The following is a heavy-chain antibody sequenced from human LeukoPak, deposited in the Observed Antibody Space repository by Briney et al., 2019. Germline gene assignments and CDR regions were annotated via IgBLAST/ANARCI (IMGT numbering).Heavy chain of an antibody. D-gene: IGHD7-27*01. CDR2: ISGSSSTM. CDR1: EFTFSDYY. CDR3: AREGGNWGEGYFDY. J-gene: IGHJ4*02. V-gene: IGHV3-11*01. Sequence: GGSLRLSCAASEFTFSDYYMSWIRQVPGKGLEWVSYISGSSSTMYYANSVKGRFTISRDNAKNLLYLQMNSLRAEDTAVYYCAREGGNWGEGYFDYWGQGTLVTVSS.